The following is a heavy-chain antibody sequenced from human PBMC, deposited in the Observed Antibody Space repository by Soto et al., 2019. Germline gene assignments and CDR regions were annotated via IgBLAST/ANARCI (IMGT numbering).Heavy chain of an antibody. CDR1: GFTFDDYA. J-gene: IGHJ4*02. CDR2: ISWNSGNI. Sequence: SLRLSCAASGFTFDDYAMYWVRQVLGKGLEWVSSISWNSGNIGYADSVKGRFTTSRDNAKNSLYLQMNSLRPEDTALYYCVRSKGGYSYGTPFDYWGQGTLVTVS. D-gene: IGHD5-18*01. V-gene: IGHV3-9*01. CDR3: VRSKGGYSYGTPFDY.